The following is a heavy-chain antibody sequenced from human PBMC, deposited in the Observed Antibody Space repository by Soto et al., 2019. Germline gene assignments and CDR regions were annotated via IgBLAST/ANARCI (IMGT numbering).Heavy chain of an antibody. D-gene: IGHD3-22*01. Sequence: LSLTCAVSGGSISSGGYSWSWIRQPPGKGLEWIGYIYHSGSTYYNPSLKSRVTISVDRSKNQFSLKLSSVTAADTAVYYCARGMPTNQYDSSGYYPNGFDACGQGTLVTFSS. J-gene: IGHJ4*02. CDR2: IYHSGST. CDR1: GGSISSGGYS. V-gene: IGHV4-30-2*01. CDR3: ARGMPTNQYDSSGYYPNGFDA.